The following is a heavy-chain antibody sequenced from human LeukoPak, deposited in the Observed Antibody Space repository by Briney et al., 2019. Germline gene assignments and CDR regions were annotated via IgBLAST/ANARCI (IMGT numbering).Heavy chain of an antibody. V-gene: IGHV1-69*04. Sequence: GASVKVSCKASGGTFSSYAIRWVRQAPGQGLEWMGRIIPILGIANYAQKFQGRVTITADKSTSTAYMELSSLRSEDTAVYYCARHYGDYYYYYGMDVWGQGTTVTVSS. D-gene: IGHD4-17*01. CDR3: ARHYGDYYYYYGMDV. CDR1: GGTFSSYA. J-gene: IGHJ6*02. CDR2: IIPILGIA.